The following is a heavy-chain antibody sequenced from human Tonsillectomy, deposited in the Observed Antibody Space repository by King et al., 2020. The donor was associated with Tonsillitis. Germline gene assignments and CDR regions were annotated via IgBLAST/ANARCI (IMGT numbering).Heavy chain of an antibody. Sequence: VQLVESGGGLVKPGGSLRLSCAASGFTFSDAWMSWVRQAPGKGLEWVGRIKSKTDGGTTEYAAPVKGRFTISRDDSTNTMYLQMNSLKTEDTAMYYCTTLTMIIWGQGTMVTVSS. J-gene: IGHJ3*02. CDR1: GFTFSDAW. CDR3: TTLTMII. CDR2: IKSKTDGGTT. D-gene: IGHD3-22*01. V-gene: IGHV3-15*01.